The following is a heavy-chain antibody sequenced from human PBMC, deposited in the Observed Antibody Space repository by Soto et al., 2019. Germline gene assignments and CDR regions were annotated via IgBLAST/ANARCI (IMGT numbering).Heavy chain of an antibody. CDR3: ARQRGITIFGVANWFDP. CDR1: GGSISSYY. Sequence: ETLSLTCTVSGGSISSYYWSWIRQPPGKGLEWIGYIYYSGSTNYNPSLKSRVTISVDTSKNQFSLKLSSVTAADTAVYYCARQRGITIFGVANWFDPWGQGTLVTSPQ. D-gene: IGHD3-3*01. CDR2: IYYSGST. J-gene: IGHJ5*02. V-gene: IGHV4-59*08.